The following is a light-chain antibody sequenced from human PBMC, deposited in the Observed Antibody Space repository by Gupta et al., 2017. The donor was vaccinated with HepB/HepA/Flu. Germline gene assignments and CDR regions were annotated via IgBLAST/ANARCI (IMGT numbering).Light chain of an antibody. CDR2: EVS. V-gene: IGKV2-30*01. J-gene: IGKJ4*01. CDR1: QSLVYTDGNTY. CDR3: MQGKHWPLS. Sequence: DVVMTQSPLSLPVTLGQPASISCRSSQSLVYTDGNTYLNWFHQRPGQSPRRLIYEVSNRDSGVPDRFSGSGSGTDFTLKISRVEAEDVGVYYCMQGKHWPLSFGGGTKVEIK.